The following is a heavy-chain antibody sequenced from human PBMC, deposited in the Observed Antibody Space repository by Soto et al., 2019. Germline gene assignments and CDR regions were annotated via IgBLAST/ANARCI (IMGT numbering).Heavy chain of an antibody. V-gene: IGHV1-69*02. Sequence: SVKVSCKASGGTFSSYTISWVRQAPGQGLEWMGRIIPILGIANYAQKFQGRVTITADKSTSTAYMELSSLRSEDTAVYYCARGPQYYSYYYYMDVWGKGTTVTVSS. CDR2: IIPILGIA. CDR3: ARGPQYYSYYYYMDV. J-gene: IGHJ6*03. CDR1: GGTFSSYT.